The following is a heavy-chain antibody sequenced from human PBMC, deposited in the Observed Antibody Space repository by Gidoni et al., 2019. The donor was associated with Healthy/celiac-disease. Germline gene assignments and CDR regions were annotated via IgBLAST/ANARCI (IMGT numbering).Heavy chain of an antibody. CDR2: ISGSGGST. V-gene: IGHV3-23*01. CDR3: AKDKVVEMATMYPNDAFDI. J-gene: IGHJ3*02. D-gene: IGHD5-12*01. Sequence: EVQLLYSGGGLVQPGGSLRLSCAASVFNFCTSAMSWGRQAPGKGLEWGSGISGSGGSTYYADSVKGRFTISRDNSKNTLYVQMNRLRAEDTAVYYCAKDKVVEMATMYPNDAFDIWGQGTMVTVSS. CDR1: VFNFCTSA.